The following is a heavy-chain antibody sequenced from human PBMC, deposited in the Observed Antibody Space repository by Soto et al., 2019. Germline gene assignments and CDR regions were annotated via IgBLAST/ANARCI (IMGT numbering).Heavy chain of an antibody. V-gene: IGHV3-30-3*01. Sequence: QVQLVESGGGVVQPGRSLRLSCAASGFTFSSYAMHWVRQAPGKGLEWVAVISYDGSNKYYADSLKGRFTISIDNSKNTLYLQMNSLRAADTAVYYCARDLGDYGDYLGFDYWCQGTLVTVSS. CDR2: ISYDGSNK. CDR1: GFTFSSYA. CDR3: ARDLGDYGDYLGFDY. J-gene: IGHJ4*02. D-gene: IGHD4-17*01.